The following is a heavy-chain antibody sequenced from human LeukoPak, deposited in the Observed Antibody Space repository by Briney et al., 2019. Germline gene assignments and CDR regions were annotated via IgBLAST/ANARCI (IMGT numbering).Heavy chain of an antibody. V-gene: IGHV4-59*01. CDR3: ARNKYYYGSSGYYYYYYMDV. CDR1: GGSISGYY. D-gene: IGHD3-22*01. Sequence: SETLSLTCTVSGGSISGYYWSWIRQPPGKGLEWIGYIYYSGSTNYNPSLKSRVTISVDTSKNQFSLKLSSVTAADTAVYYCARNKYYYGSSGYYYYYYMDVWGKGTTVTVSS. CDR2: IYYSGST. J-gene: IGHJ6*03.